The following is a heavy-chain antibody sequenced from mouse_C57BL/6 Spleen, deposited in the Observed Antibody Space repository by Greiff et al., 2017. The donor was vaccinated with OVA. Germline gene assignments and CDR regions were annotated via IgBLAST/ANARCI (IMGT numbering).Heavy chain of an antibody. CDR1: GFTFSSYA. J-gene: IGHJ2*01. D-gene: IGHD1-1*01. Sequence: EVKVEESGGGLVKPGGSLKLSCAASGFTFSSYAMSWVRQTPEKRLEWVATISDGGSYTYYPDNVKGRFTISRDNAKNNLYLQMSHLKSEDTAMYYCASLYGSSLYYFDYWGQGTTLTVSS. V-gene: IGHV5-4*03. CDR3: ASLYGSSLYYFDY. CDR2: ISDGGSYT.